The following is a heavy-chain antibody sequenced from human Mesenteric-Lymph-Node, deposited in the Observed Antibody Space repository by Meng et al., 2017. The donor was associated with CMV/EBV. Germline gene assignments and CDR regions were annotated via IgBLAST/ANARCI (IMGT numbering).Heavy chain of an antibody. Sequence: GGSLRLSCAASGFRFSSYGMYWVRQAPGKGLEWVAFIRYDGSNKYYEDSVKGRFTISRDNSKNTLYLQMNSLRVEDTAVYYCAKEGYSDYSLSYYGMDVWGQGTTVTVSS. J-gene: IGHJ6*02. V-gene: IGHV3-30*02. CDR2: IRYDGSNK. D-gene: IGHD4-11*01. CDR3: AKEGYSDYSLSYYGMDV. CDR1: GFRFSSYG.